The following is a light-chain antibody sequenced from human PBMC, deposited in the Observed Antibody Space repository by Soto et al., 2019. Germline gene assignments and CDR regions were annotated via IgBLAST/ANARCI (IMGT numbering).Light chain of an antibody. J-gene: IGLJ1*01. CDR3: CSYAGSPYV. Sequence: QSVLTQPRSVSGSPGQSVTISCTGTSSDVGRYNYVSWYQHHPGKAPKLMIYDVSTRPSGVPDRFSGSKSGTTASMTISGLQAEDEADYYCCSYAGSPYVFGTGTKVT. CDR1: SSDVGRYNY. V-gene: IGLV2-11*01. CDR2: DVS.